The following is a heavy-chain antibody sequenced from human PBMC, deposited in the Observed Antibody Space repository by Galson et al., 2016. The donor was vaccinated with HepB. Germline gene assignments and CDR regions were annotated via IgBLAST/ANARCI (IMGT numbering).Heavy chain of an antibody. V-gene: IGHV3-23*01. Sequence: SLRLSCAASGFLYRNYAMSWVRQAPGKGLEWISVISGSGQTTFYAESVKGRFSVSRDNSQNTLDLQMNSLRAEDTAVYYCVKVFDYLNGWIDQWGQGTLVTVSS. J-gene: IGHJ4*02. D-gene: IGHD5-12*01. CDR2: ISGSGQTT. CDR1: GFLYRNYA. CDR3: VKVFDYLNGWIDQ.